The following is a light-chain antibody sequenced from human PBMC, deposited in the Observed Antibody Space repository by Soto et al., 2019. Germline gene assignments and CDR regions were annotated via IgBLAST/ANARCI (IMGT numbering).Light chain of an antibody. J-gene: IGKJ4*01. CDR3: QQYNSLASVS. Sequence: DIQLTQSPSTLSASVGDRVTITCRASQSITNWLAWYQQKPGKAPKVLIHMASSLKSGVPSRFSGSGSGTEFTLTISSLQPDDSATYYCQQYNSLASVSFGGGTQVE. CDR1: QSITNW. CDR2: MAS. V-gene: IGKV1-5*03.